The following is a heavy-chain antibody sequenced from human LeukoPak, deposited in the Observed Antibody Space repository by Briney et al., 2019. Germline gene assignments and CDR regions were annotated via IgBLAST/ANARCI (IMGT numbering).Heavy chain of an antibody. CDR1: GFPFSTYG. D-gene: IGHD2-21*01. CDR3: AKAPVTSCRGAYCYPFDY. J-gene: IGHJ4*02. V-gene: IGHV3-21*04. CDR2: ITSSSYI. Sequence: GGSLRLSCAASGFPFSTYGMNWVRQAPGKGLEWVSSITSSSYIYYADSLKGRFTISRDNAKNTLYLQMNSLRAEDAAVYYCAKAPVTSCRGAYCYPFDYWGQGALVTVSS.